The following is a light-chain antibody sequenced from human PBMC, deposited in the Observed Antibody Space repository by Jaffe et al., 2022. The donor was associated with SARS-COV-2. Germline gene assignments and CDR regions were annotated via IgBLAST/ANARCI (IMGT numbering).Light chain of an antibody. CDR1: QSVISNY. CDR3: QQYGRSLA. CDR2: GAS. J-gene: IGKJ4*01. V-gene: IGKV3-20*01. Sequence: EIVLTQSPGTLSLSPGERATLSCRASQSVISNYLAWYQQKPGQAPRLLIYGASTRATGIPDRFSGSGSGTDFTLTISRLEPEDFAVYYCQQYGRSLAFGGGTKVEIK.